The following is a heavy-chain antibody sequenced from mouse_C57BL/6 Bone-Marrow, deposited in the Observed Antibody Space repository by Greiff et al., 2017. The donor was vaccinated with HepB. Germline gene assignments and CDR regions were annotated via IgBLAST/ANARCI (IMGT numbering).Heavy chain of an antibody. D-gene: IGHD2-5*01. CDR1: GYSITSGYD. CDR3: ARAGYNSNYEGYYLDY. J-gene: IGHJ2*01. V-gene: IGHV3-1*01. Sequence: EVQGVESGPGMVKPSQSLSLTCTVTGYSITSGYDWHWIRHFPGNKLEWMGYISYSGSTNYNPSLKSRISITHDTSKNHFFLKLNSVTTEETATYYCARAGYNSNYEGYYLDYWGQGTTLTVSS. CDR2: ISYSGST.